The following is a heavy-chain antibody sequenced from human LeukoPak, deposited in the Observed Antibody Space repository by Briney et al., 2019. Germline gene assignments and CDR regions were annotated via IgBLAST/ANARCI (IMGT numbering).Heavy chain of an antibody. CDR3: ARDAVDTANAV. V-gene: IGHV3-74*01. CDR1: GFTFTTYW. J-gene: IGHJ6*02. D-gene: IGHD5-18*01. CDR2: INSDGSIT. Sequence: GGSLRLSCAASGFTFTTYWMHWVRQAPGKGLVWVSRINSDGSITSYADSVKGRFTISRDNAKNTLYLQMNSLRAEDTAVYYCARDAVDTANAVWGQGTTVTVSS.